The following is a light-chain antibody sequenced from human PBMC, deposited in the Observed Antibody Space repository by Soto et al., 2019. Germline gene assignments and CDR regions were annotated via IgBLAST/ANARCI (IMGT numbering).Light chain of an antibody. CDR3: FSYTSSGTYV. V-gene: IGLV2-14*03. CDR2: DVS. J-gene: IGLJ1*01. CDR1: NRDVXDYKY. Sequence: QSLLTQTDSLSGSPGQPITMSCAGTNRDVXDYKYVSYSQLPYGKNPKAMNYDVSNRPLGVSNRXSGSXXXNTDSLTISWLQAEDETDYYCFSYTSSGTYVFGTGTKVTV.